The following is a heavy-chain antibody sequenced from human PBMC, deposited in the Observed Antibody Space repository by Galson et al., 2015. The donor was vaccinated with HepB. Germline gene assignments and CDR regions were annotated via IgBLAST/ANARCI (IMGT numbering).Heavy chain of an antibody. Sequence: SLRLSCAASGFTFSSYAMHWVRQAPGKGLEWVAVISYDGSNKYYADSVKGRFTISRDNSKNTLYLQMNSLRAEDTAVYYCASARGIAVARDYWGQGTLVTVSS. J-gene: IGHJ4*02. CDR2: ISYDGSNK. V-gene: IGHV3-30*04. D-gene: IGHD6-19*01. CDR1: GFTFSSYA. CDR3: ASARGIAVARDY.